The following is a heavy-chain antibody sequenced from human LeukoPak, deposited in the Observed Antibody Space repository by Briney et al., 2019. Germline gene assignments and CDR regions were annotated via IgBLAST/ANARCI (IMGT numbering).Heavy chain of an antibody. CDR3: ARGHYYDSSGYYTYDAFDI. J-gene: IGHJ3*02. D-gene: IGHD3-22*01. Sequence: SETLSLTCTVSGGSISSYYWIWIRQPAGKGLEWIGRIYTSGSTNYNPSLKSRVTMSVDMSKNQFSLKLSSVTAADTAVYYCARGHYYDSSGYYTYDAFDIWGQGIMVTVSS. V-gene: IGHV4-4*07. CDR1: GGSISSYY. CDR2: IYTSGST.